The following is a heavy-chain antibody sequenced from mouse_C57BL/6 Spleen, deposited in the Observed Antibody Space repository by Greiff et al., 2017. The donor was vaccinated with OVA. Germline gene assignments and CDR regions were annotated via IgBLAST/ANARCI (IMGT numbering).Heavy chain of an antibody. CDR1: GYTFTSYW. J-gene: IGHJ1*03. Sequence: EVQVVESGTVLARPGASVKMSCKTSGYTFTSYWMHWVKQRPGQGLEWIGAIYPGNSDTSYNQKFKGKAKLTAVTSASTAYMELSSLTNEDSAVYYCTRCLYYDYDGYWYFDVWGTGTTVTVSS. D-gene: IGHD2-4*01. CDR2: IYPGNSDT. V-gene: IGHV1-5*01. CDR3: TRCLYYDYDGYWYFDV.